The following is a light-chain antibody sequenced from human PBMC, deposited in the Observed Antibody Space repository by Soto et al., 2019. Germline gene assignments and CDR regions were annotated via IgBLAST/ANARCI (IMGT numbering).Light chain of an antibody. Sequence: DIQMTQSPSTLSASVGDRLTMTWRASQSISSWLAWYQQKPGKAPDLLIYSASTLQSGVPSRFSGSGSETEFSLTIRALQPEDFATYYCQQLSRYPLTFGGGTKVDIK. CDR1: QSISSW. J-gene: IGKJ4*01. V-gene: IGKV1-5*01. CDR2: SAS. CDR3: QQLSRYPLT.